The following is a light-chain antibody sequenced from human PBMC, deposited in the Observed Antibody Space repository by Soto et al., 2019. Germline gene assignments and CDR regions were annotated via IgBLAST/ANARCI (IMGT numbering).Light chain of an antibody. V-gene: IGLV2-14*01. CDR2: DVS. J-gene: IGLJ1*01. Sequence: QSVLTQPASVSGSPGQSITISCTGTSSDVGGYNYVSWYQQHPGKAHKLMIYDVSNRPSVVSNRFSGSKSGNTASLTISGLQAEDEADYYCSSYTSSSTPYVFGTGTKVTVL. CDR3: SSYTSSSTPYV. CDR1: SSDVGGYNY.